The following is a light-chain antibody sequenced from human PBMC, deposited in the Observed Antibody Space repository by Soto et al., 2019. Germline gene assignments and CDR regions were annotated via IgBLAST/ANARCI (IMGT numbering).Light chain of an antibody. CDR2: AAS. J-gene: IGKJ1*01. CDR1: QSISGK. CDR3: QHSYTRVT. V-gene: IGKV1-39*01. Sequence: DIQVNQSPSSLSASVGDTVTITCRTSQSISGKLSWYQQIPGKAPKLLIYAASRLQSGVPSRFSARGAATEFTLTISSLHPDDFATYYCQHSYTRVTCGQGTKVEIQ.